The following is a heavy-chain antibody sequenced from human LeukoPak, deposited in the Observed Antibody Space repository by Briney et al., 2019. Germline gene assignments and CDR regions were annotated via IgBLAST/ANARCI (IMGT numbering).Heavy chain of an antibody. CDR1: GFTFSSYW. CDR2: INSDGGST. CDR3: ARVNCSSTSCSPYYYYGMDV. Sequence: GGSLRLSCAASGFTFSSYWMHWVRQAPGKGLVWVSRINSDGGSTSYADSVKGRFTISRDNAKNTLYLQMNSLRAEDTAVYYCARVNCSSTSCSPYYYYGMDVWGQGTTVTVSS. J-gene: IGHJ6*02. V-gene: IGHV3-74*01. D-gene: IGHD2-2*01.